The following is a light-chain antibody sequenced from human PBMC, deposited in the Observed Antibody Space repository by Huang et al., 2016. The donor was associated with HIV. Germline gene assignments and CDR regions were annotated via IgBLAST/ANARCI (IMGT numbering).Light chain of an antibody. CDR2: TSS. Sequence: AIQMTQSPASLSASVGDRVTITCRASQDIGNDLGWYQQRLGKAPKLLVSTSSHLHICVPSRFTGSGSGTHFTLTISGLQPEYFATYYCLQDYTYPWTFGQGTKVEI. CDR3: LQDYTYPWT. J-gene: IGKJ1*01. V-gene: IGKV1-6*01. CDR1: QDIGND.